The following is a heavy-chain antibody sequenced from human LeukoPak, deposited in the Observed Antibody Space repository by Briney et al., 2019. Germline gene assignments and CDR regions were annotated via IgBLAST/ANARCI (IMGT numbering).Heavy chain of an antibody. Sequence: SETLSLTCTVSGYSISSGYFWGWIRQPPGKGLEWIGSIYHSGTTYYNPSLKSRVTISVDTSKNQFSLKLTSVTAADTAIYYCARGYSSSWYFNWFDPWGQGTLVTVSS. CDR3: ARGYSSSWYFNWFDP. CDR2: IYHSGTT. CDR1: GYSISSGYF. J-gene: IGHJ5*02. V-gene: IGHV4-38-2*02. D-gene: IGHD6-13*01.